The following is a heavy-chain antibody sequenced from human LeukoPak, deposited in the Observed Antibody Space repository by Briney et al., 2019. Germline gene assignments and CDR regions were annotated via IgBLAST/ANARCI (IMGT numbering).Heavy chain of an antibody. V-gene: IGHV1-2*02. CDR1: GYTFTGYY. J-gene: IGHJ4*02. CDR3: ARVGSIVVVPAAILEDY. CDR2: INPNSGGT. Sequence: ASVKVSCKASGYTFTGYYMHWVRQAPGQGLEWMGWINPNSGGTNYAQKFQGRVTMTRDTSISTAYMELSRLRSGDTAVYYCARVGSIVVVPAAILEDYWGQGTLVTVSS. D-gene: IGHD2-2*02.